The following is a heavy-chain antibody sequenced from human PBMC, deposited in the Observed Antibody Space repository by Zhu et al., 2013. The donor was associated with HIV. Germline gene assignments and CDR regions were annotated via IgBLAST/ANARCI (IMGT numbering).Heavy chain of an antibody. Sequence: QGQLVQSGPEVKRPGASVKISCTTSGFPLIVYILHWVAPGPRTKGLSGWAGSTVKIGKTGYSQRFQGRLAITADTSANTAYMELSSLTSEDTAVYYCARIVGNIVVTGRVRIEGDNFDMWGQGTMVTVSS. CDR2: STVKIGKT. J-gene: IGHJ3*02. CDR3: ARIVGNIVVTGRVRIEGDNFDM. CDR1: GFPLIVYI. V-gene: IGHV1-3*01. D-gene: IGHD2-15*01.